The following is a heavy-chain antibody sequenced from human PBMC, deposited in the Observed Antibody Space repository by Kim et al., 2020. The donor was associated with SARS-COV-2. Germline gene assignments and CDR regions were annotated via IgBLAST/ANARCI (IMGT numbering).Heavy chain of an antibody. Sequence: NCARKLQGRVTMTTVTSTSTAYMELRSLRSDDTAVYYCARVGSSSRPFDYWGQGTLVTVSS. J-gene: IGHJ4*02. CDR3: ARVGSSSRPFDY. V-gene: IGHV1-18*01. D-gene: IGHD6-13*01.